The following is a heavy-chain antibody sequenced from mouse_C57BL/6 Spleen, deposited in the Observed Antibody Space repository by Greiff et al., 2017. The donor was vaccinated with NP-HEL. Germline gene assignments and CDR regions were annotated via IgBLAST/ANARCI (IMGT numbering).Heavy chain of an antibody. J-gene: IGHJ4*01. CDR1: GYTFTNYW. D-gene: IGHD2-4*01. CDR3: ARWYYDYDGEYYYAMDY. V-gene: IGHV1-63*01. Sequence: QSGAELVRPGTSVKMSCKASGYTFTNYWIGWAKQRPGHGLEWIGDIYPGGGYTNYNEKFKGKATLTADKSSSTAYMQFSSLTSEDSAIYYCARWYYDYDGEYYYAMDYWGQGTSVTVSS. CDR2: IYPGGGYT.